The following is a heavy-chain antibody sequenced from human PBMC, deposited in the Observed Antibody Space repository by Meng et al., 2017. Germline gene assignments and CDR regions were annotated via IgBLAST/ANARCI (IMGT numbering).Heavy chain of an antibody. V-gene: IGHV3-7*03. CDR3: ARDILGGAFDI. J-gene: IGHJ3*02. CDR2: IKEDGGKK. CDR1: GFSFSSYW. D-gene: IGHD3-3*02. Sequence: GESLKISCAASGFSFSSYWMSWVRQAPGKGLEWVDNIKEDGGKKFYVESVKGRFTISRDNTNPSLDLQMNSVRVEDTAVYYCARDILGGAFDIWGQGTMVTVSS.